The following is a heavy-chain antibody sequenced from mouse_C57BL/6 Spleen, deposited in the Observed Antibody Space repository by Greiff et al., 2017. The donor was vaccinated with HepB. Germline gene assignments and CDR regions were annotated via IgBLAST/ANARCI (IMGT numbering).Heavy chain of an antibody. CDR1: GYTFTDYN. CDR2: INPTNGGT. D-gene: IGHD1-1*01. CDR3: ARDYYGSSYGYYYAMDY. V-gene: IGHV1-22*01. J-gene: IGHJ4*01. Sequence: EVQLQQSGPELVKPGASVKMSCKASGYTFTDYNMHWVKQSHGKSLEWIGYINPTNGGTSYNQKFKGKATLTVNKSSSTAYMELRSLTSEDSAVYYCARDYYGSSYGYYYAMDYWGQGTSVTVSS.